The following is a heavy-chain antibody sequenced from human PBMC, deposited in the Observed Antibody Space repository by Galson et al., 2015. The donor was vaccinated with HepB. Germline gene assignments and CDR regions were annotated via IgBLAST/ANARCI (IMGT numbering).Heavy chain of an antibody. CDR3: AKDPYLYHALAGNMAGFDY. CDR2: ISYDGRNK. D-gene: IGHD6-19*01. V-gene: IGHV3-30*18. Sequence: SLRLSCAASGVTFSNYGFHWVRQAPGKGLEWVTVISYDGRNKHNADSVKGRFTISRDNSKNMVYLQMNSLRAEDTALYYCAKDPYLYHALAGNMAGFDYWGQGTLVTVSS. CDR1: GVTFSNYG. J-gene: IGHJ4*02.